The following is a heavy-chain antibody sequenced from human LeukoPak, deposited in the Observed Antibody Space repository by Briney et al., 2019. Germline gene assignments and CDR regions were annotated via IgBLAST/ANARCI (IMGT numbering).Heavy chain of an antibody. CDR2: IYTSGST. J-gene: IGHJ3*02. CDR3: ARDMGYDSSGYYSYDAFDI. CDR1: GGSISSYY. Sequence: SETLSLTCTVSGGSISSYYWSWIRQPAGKGLEWIGRIYTSGSTNYNPSLKSRVTMSVDTSKNQFSLKLSSVTAADTAVYYCARDMGYDSSGYYSYDAFDIRGQGTMVTVSS. D-gene: IGHD3-22*01. V-gene: IGHV4-4*07.